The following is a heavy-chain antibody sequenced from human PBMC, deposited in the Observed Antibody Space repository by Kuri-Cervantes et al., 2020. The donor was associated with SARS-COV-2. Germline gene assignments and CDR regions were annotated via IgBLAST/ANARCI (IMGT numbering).Heavy chain of an antibody. Sequence: SGPTLVKPTQTLTLTCTFSGFSLSTSGVGVGWIRQPPGKALEWLAHIFSNDEKSYSTSLKSRLTISKDTSKNQVVLTMTNMDPVDTATYYCARTNYVWGSYSYWGQGTLVTVSS. CDR2: IFSNDEK. CDR1: GFSLSTSGVG. D-gene: IGHD3-16*01. CDR3: ARTNYVWGSYSY. V-gene: IGHV2-26*01. J-gene: IGHJ4*02.